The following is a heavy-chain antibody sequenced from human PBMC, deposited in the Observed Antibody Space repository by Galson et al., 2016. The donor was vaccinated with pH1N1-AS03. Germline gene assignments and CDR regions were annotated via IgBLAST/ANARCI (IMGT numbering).Heavy chain of an antibody. J-gene: IGHJ6*02. CDR1: GGSISTSSYY. V-gene: IGHV4-39*01. Sequence: LSLTCTVSGGSISTSSYYWGWLRQPPGKGLEWIANIYYTGSTYYNPSLKSRVTISVDTSKNKFPLKLNSVTAADTALYYCARRRGFSSAYHGLDLWGQGTTVTVSS. D-gene: IGHD5-18*01. CDR3: ARRRGFSSAYHGLDL. CDR2: IYYTGST.